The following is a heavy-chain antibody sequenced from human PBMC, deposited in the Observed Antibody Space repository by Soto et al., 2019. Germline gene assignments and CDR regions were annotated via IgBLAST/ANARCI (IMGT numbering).Heavy chain of an antibody. Sequence: SETLSLTCTVSGGSISSSSYYWGWIRQPPGKGLEWIGSIYYSGSTYYNPSLKSRVTISVDTSKNQFSLKLSSVTAADTAVYYCARGRYYYGWFDPWGQGTLVTVS. CDR1: GGSISSSSYY. CDR3: ARGRYYYGWFDP. CDR2: IYYSGST. D-gene: IGHD3-10*01. J-gene: IGHJ5*02. V-gene: IGHV4-39*01.